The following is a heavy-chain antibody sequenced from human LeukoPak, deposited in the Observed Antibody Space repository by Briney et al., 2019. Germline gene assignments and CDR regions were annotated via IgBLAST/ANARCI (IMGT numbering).Heavy chain of an antibody. J-gene: IGHJ4*02. V-gene: IGHV4-38-2*02. Sequence: PSETLSLTCTVSGYSISSGYYWGWIRQPPGKGLEWIGSIYHSGSTYYNPSLKSRVTISVDTSKNQFSLKLSSVTAADTAVYYCARKDIVVVVAAPGATFDYWGQGTLVTVSS. CDR2: IYHSGST. CDR3: ARKDIVVVVAAPGATFDY. CDR1: GYSISSGYY. D-gene: IGHD2-15*01.